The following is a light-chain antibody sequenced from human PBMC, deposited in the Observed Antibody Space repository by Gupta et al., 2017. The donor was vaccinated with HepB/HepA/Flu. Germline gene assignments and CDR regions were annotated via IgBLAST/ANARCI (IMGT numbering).Light chain of an antibody. CDR1: QNVNNY. V-gene: IGKV3-11*01. J-gene: IGKJ2*02. CDR3: QQRHYWPCT. Sequence: EIVLTQSPATLSLSPGERATLSCRASQNVNNYLGWYQQKPGQAPSLLIYDASKRDNGVPARFSGSGSGTEFTLTISSLEPEDFAVYYCQQRHYWPCTFGQGTKVEI. CDR2: DAS.